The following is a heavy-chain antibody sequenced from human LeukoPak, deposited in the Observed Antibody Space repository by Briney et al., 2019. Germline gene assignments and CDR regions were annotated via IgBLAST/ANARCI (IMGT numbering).Heavy chain of an antibody. V-gene: IGHV3-11*01. J-gene: IGHJ3*02. Sequence: GGSLRLSCAASGFTFSDYYMSWIRQAPGKGLEWVSYISSSGSTIYYADSVKGRFTISRDNAKNSLYLQMTSLRDEDTAVYYCARGSLELSDGYNQVFDIWGQGPMVTVSS. CDR2: ISSSGSTI. CDR3: ARGSLELSDGYNQVFDI. CDR1: GFTFSDYY. D-gene: IGHD5-24*01.